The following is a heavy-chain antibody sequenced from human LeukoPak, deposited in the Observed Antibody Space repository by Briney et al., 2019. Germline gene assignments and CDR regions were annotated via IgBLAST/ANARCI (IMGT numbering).Heavy chain of an antibody. CDR2: IYYSGST. Sequence: SETLSLTCTVSCGSISSYYWSWIRQPPGERLEWIGFIYYSGSTNYNPSLKSRVTISVDTSKNQFSLKLSSVTAADTAVYYCARSTKNSSGWYGAHTDWYFDLWGRGTLVTVSS. J-gene: IGHJ2*01. D-gene: IGHD6-19*01. V-gene: IGHV4-59*01. CDR1: CGSISSYY. CDR3: ARSTKNSSGWYGAHTDWYFDL.